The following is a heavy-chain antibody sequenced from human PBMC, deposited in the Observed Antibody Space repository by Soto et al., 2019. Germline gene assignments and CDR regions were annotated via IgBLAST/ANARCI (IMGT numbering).Heavy chain of an antibody. J-gene: IGHJ4*02. D-gene: IGHD3-22*01. CDR2: ISAHNGDT. V-gene: IGHV1-18*04. CDR3: ATEPIYYNDGSGYYPLGH. CDR1: GYSFATYG. Sequence: ASVKVSCKASGYSFATYGFSWVRQAPGQGLECVGWISAHNGDTHYSQKFQGRVTLTTDTSTNTGYMELRSLTSDDTAVYLCATEPIYYNDGSGYYPLGHWGQGTLVTVSS.